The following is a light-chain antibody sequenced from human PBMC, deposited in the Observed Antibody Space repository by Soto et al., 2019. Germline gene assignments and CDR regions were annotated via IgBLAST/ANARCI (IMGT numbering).Light chain of an antibody. J-gene: IGKJ5*01. V-gene: IGKV3D-20*02. CDR3: QQRHNWPIT. CDR1: QTLRRTY. CDR2: GAS. Sequence: EIVLTQSPATLSLSPGERATLSCRASQTLRRTYIAWYQQKPGQAPRVLIYGASKRATGIPDRFSGSGSGTDFSLTISRLEPEDLGVYYCQQRHNWPITFGQGTRLEIK.